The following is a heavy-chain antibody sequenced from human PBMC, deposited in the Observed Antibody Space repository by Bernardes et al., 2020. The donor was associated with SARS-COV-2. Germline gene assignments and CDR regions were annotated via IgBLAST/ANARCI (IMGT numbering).Heavy chain of an antibody. Sequence: GGSLRLSCAASGFTFSSYGMHWVRQAPGKGLEWVAVISYDGSNKYYADSVKGRFTISRDNAKRTLYLQMNSLGAEDSAVYYCSKDLHNYGMDVWGQGTTVIVSS. V-gene: IGHV3-30*18. D-gene: IGHD4-4*01. J-gene: IGHJ6*02. CDR1: GFTFSSYG. CDR2: ISYDGSNK. CDR3: SKDLHNYGMDV.